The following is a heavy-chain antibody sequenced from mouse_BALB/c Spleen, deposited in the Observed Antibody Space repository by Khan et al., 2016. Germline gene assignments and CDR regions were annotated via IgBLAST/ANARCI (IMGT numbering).Heavy chain of an antibody. CDR3: AYDVGFAY. V-gene: IGHV14-3*02. Sequence: VQLQQPGAELVKPGASVKLSCTASGFNIKDTYMHWVKQRPEQGLEWIGRIDPANGNTKYDPKFQGKATITADTSSNTAYLQLSSLTSEDTAVYYCAYDVGFAYWGQGTLVTVSA. J-gene: IGHJ3*01. CDR1: GFNIKDTY. D-gene: IGHD2-12*01. CDR2: IDPANGNT.